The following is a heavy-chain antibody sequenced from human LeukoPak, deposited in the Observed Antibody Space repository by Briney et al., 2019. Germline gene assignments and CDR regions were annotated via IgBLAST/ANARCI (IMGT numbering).Heavy chain of an antibody. CDR2: IKSKTDGGTT. Sequence: GGSLRLSCAASGFTFSNAWMSWVRQAPGKGLEWVGRIKSKTDGGTTEYAAPVKGRFTISRDDSKNTLYLQMNSLKTEDTAVYYCTTIGSAATTSVRYYYYYYMDVWGKGTTVTVSS. V-gene: IGHV3-15*01. CDR1: GFTFSNAW. J-gene: IGHJ6*03. D-gene: IGHD4-17*01. CDR3: TTIGSAATTSVRYYYYYYMDV.